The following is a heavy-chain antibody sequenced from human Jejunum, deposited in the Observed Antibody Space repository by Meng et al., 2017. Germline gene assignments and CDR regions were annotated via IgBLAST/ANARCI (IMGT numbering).Heavy chain of an antibody. CDR3: ASGQLVMGFDS. CDR2: IYHSGST. J-gene: IGHJ4*02. D-gene: IGHD6-6*01. Sequence: QVQVQESGPGLVKPSGTLSLTCAVSGGSIGSDNWWNWVRQPPGKGLEWSGEIYHSGSTNYNPSLKSRVTILVDKSKNQFSLKLTSVTAADTAVYYCASGQLVMGFDSWGQGTLVTVSS. V-gene: IGHV4-4*02. CDR1: GGSIGSDNW.